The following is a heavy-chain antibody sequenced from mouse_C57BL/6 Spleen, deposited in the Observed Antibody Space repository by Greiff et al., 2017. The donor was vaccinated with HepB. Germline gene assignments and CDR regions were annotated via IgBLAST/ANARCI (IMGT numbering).Heavy chain of an antibody. J-gene: IGHJ1*03. V-gene: IGHV15-2*01. Sequence: QVQLQQSGSELRSPGSSVKLSCKDFDSEVFPIAYMSWVRQKPGHGFEWIGGILPSIGRTIYGEKFEDKATLDADTLSNTAYLELNSLTSEDSAIYDCARNGNLYDGYYWYFDVWGTGTTVTVSS. CDR2: ILPSIGRT. D-gene: IGHD2-3*01. CDR3: ARNGNLYDGYYWYFDV. CDR1: DSEVFPIAY.